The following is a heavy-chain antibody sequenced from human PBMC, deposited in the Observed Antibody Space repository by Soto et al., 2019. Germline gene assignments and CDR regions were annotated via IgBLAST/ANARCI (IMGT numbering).Heavy chain of an antibody. CDR1: GFTFGDAW. V-gene: IGHV3-11*01. J-gene: IGHJ6*02. Sequence: PGGSLRLSCAASGFTFGDAWMSWVRQAPGKGLEWISYITFSGNTVYYADSLKGRFTISRDNAKNSLYLQMNRLRAEDTAVYYCARVSWREKYGMDVWGQGTTVTVSS. CDR2: ITFSGNTV. CDR3: ARVSWREKYGMDV.